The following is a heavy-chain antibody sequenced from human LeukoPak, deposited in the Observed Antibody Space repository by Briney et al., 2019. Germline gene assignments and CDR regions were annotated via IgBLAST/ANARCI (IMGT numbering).Heavy chain of an antibody. V-gene: IGHV4-39*01. Sequence: PSETLFLTCIVSGDSISSSSYYWGWIRQPPGKGLEWIGSIYYSGSTYYNPSLNSRVTISVDTSKNQFSLKLSSVTAADTAVYYCARGSVVVVATTGDPRAFDLWGQGTMVTVSS. CDR3: ARGSVVVVATTGDPRAFDL. D-gene: IGHD2-15*01. J-gene: IGHJ3*01. CDR2: IYYSGST. CDR1: GDSISSSSYY.